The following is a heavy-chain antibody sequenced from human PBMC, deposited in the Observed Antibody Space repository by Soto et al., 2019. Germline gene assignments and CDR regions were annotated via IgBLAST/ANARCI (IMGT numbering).Heavy chain of an antibody. D-gene: IGHD6-6*01. J-gene: IGHJ6*03. CDR1: GYTFTSYA. CDR2: INAGNGET. CDR3: ATRSIAARPSPNYYYYYYMDV. Sequence: ASVKVSCKASGYTFTSYAMHWVRQAPGQRLEWMGWINAGNGETIYAQKFQGRVTMTEDTSTDTAYMELSSLRSEDTAVYYCATRSIAARPSPNYYYYYYMDVWGKGTTVTVSS. V-gene: IGHV1-3*01.